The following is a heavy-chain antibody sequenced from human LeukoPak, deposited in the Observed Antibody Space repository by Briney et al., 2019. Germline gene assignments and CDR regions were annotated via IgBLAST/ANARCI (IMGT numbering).Heavy chain of an antibody. Sequence: ASVAVSCKASGYTLTSYFMHWVRQVPGQGLEWMGIINPSGGSTSYAQKFQGRVTITRDTSTSTVYMQLGSLRSDDTAVYFCARARATLGPIDYWGQGTLVTVSS. V-gene: IGHV1-46*01. CDR2: INPSGGST. CDR1: GYTLTSYF. D-gene: IGHD5-24*01. J-gene: IGHJ4*02. CDR3: ARARATLGPIDY.